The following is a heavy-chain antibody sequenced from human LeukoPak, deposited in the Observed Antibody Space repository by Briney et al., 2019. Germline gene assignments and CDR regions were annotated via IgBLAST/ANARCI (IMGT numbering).Heavy chain of an antibody. CDR3: AKEGSDVKNARYGMDV. D-gene: IGHD2-15*01. CDR2: IYSGGTT. Sequence: GGSLRLSCVASGFTVSTTDMGWVRQAPGKGREWVSVIYSGGTTYYADSVKGRFTFSRDNSKNTLYPQMNRLRAEDTPVYYCAKEGSDVKNARYGMDVWGQGTTVTVSS. J-gene: IGHJ6*02. CDR1: GFTVSTTD. V-gene: IGHV3-53*01.